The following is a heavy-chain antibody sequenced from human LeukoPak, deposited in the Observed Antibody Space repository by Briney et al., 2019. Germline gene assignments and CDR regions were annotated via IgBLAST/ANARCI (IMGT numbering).Heavy chain of an antibody. CDR1: AYTFTGYY. CDR2: INPNSGGT. Sequence: ASATLSCKASAYTFTGYYMHLVRQAPGQGLGWMGWINPNSGGTNYAQKLRGRVIMTRHTYISIVHIELNRLRLDATTVYYCARQRIQLWLGGSYFDNWGQGTLVTVSS. V-gene: IGHV1-2*02. D-gene: IGHD5-18*01. J-gene: IGHJ4*02. CDR3: ARQRIQLWLGGSYFDN.